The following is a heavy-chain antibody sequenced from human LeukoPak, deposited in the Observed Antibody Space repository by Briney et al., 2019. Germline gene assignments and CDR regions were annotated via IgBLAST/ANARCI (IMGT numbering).Heavy chain of an antibody. D-gene: IGHD2-2*01. CDR3: ARDNSATSDCSSASCYHFDY. V-gene: IGHV1-18*01. CDR2: ISAYNGNT. CDR1: GYTFTRYG. Sequence: ASVKVSCKASGYTFTRYGISWVRQAPGQGLERMGWISAYNGNTNYAQRLQGRVTMTTDTSTSTAYMKLRSLRSDDTAVYYCARDNSATSDCSSASCYHFDYGGQGTLVSVPS. J-gene: IGHJ4*02.